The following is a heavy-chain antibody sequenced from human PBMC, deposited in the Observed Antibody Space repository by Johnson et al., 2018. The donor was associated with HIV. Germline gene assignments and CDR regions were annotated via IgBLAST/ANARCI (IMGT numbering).Heavy chain of an antibody. CDR2: IYSGGNT. D-gene: IGHD4-23*01. CDR3: AKARSLLDYGGFDAFDI. CDR1: GFTFDDYG. V-gene: IGHV3-66*01. Sequence: VQLVESGGGVVRPGGSLRLSCAASGFTFDDYGMSWVRQAPGKGLEWVSVIYSGGNTYYADSVKGRFTISRDNSKNTLYLQMNSLRVEDTAMYYCAKARSLLDYGGFDAFDIWGQGTLVIVSS. J-gene: IGHJ3*02.